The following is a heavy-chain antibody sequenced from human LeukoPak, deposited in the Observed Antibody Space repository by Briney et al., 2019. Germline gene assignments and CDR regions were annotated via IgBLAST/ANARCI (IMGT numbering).Heavy chain of an antibody. Sequence: PGGSLRLSCAASGFTFDDYAMHWVRQAPGKGLEWVSGISWNSGSIGYADSVKGRFTISRDNAKNSLYLQMNSLRAEDTALYYCAEDMGYSYGPPFDYWGQGTLVTVSS. D-gene: IGHD5-18*01. CDR1: GFTFDDYA. CDR2: ISWNSGSI. J-gene: IGHJ4*02. V-gene: IGHV3-9*01. CDR3: AEDMGYSYGPPFDY.